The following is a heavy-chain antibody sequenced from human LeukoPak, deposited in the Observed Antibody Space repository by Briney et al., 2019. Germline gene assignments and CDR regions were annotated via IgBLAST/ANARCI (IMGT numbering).Heavy chain of an antibody. D-gene: IGHD5-18*01. CDR2: INPSGGST. CDR1: GYTFTSYY. CDR3: ASSKSGDSYGYRVRYFDL. Sequence: ASVKVSCKASGYTFTSYYMHWVRQAPGQGLEWMGIINPSGGSTSYAQKFQGRVTITADKSTSTAYMELSSLRSEDTAVYYCASSKSGDSYGYRVRYFDLWGRGTLVTVSS. V-gene: IGHV1-46*01. J-gene: IGHJ2*01.